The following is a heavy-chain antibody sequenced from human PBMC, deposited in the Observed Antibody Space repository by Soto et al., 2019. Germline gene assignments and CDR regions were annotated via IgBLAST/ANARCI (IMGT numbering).Heavy chain of an antibody. Sequence: PGGSLRLSCAASRFTFSSYSMNWVRQAPGKGQEWVSYISNGGNTIYYADSVEGRFTISRDNAKNSLYLRMNSLRDEDTAVYYCARGNYYDRSGYRYYFDYWGQGTLVTVSS. CDR2: ISNGGNTI. J-gene: IGHJ4*02. V-gene: IGHV3-48*02. CDR3: ARGNYYDRSGYRYYFDY. D-gene: IGHD3-22*01. CDR1: RFTFSSYS.